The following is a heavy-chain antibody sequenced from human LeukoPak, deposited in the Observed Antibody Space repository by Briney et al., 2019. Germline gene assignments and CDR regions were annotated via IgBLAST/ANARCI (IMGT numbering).Heavy chain of an antibody. CDR1: GFTVSSNW. CDR3: ARDQSGPEY. Sequence: HAGGSLRLSCAASGFTVSSNWMSWVRQAPGKGLKWVANIKQDGSEKYYVDSVKGRFTISRDNAKNSLYLQMNSPRAEDTAVYYCARDQSGPEYWGQGTLVTVSS. V-gene: IGHV3-7*01. D-gene: IGHD3-3*01. J-gene: IGHJ4*02. CDR2: IKQDGSEK.